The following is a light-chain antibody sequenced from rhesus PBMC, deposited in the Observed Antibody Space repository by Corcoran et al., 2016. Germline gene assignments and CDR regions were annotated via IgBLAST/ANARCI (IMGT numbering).Light chain of an antibody. Sequence: DIQMTQSPSSLSASVGDTVTITCQASQGIRKYLAWYQQKPGKAPKLLIYDASTLQIGVPSRFSGRGSGTEFPLTISSLQPEDFATYYCQEHNSYPPTFGGGTKVELK. CDR2: DAS. CDR3: QEHNSYPPT. V-gene: IGKV1-25*01. CDR1: QGIRKY. J-gene: IGKJ4*01.